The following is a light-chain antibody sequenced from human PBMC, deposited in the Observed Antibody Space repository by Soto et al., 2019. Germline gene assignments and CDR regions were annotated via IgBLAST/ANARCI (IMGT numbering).Light chain of an antibody. CDR2: EVS. J-gene: IGLJ1*01. Sequence: QSVLTQPASVSGSPGQSITISCTGTSSDFGSYNLVSWYQQHPGKAPKLMIYEVSKRPSGVSNRFSGSKSGNTASLTISGLQAEDEADYYCCSYAGSSIPYVFGNGTKVTVL. CDR3: CSYAGSSIPYV. CDR1: SSDFGSYNL. V-gene: IGLV2-23*02.